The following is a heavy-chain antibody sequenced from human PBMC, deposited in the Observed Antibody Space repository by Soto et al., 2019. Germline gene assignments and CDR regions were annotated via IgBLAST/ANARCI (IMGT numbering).Heavy chain of an antibody. J-gene: IGHJ4*02. CDR2: ISSSGSTI. Sequence: PGGSLRLSCAASGFTFSDYYMSWIRQAPGKGLEWVSYISSSGSTIYYADSVKGRFTISRDNAKNSLYLQMNSLRAEDTAVYYCARRGDRGRYFDWLLLWGQGTPVTVSS. CDR1: GFTFSDYY. CDR3: ARRGDRGRYFDWLLL. V-gene: IGHV3-11*01. D-gene: IGHD3-9*01.